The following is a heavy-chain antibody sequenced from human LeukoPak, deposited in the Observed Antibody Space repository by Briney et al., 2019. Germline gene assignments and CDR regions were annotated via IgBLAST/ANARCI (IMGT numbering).Heavy chain of an antibody. Sequence: SETLSLTCTVSGGSISSYYWSWIRQPPGKGLEWTGYIYYSGSTNYNPSLKSRVTISVDTSKNQFSLKLSSVTAADTAVYYCARGGGSFSLPHSSLDPWGQGTLVIVSS. CDR3: ARGGGSFSLPHSSLDP. J-gene: IGHJ5*02. D-gene: IGHD2-15*01. CDR1: GGSISSYY. V-gene: IGHV4-59*01. CDR2: IYYSGST.